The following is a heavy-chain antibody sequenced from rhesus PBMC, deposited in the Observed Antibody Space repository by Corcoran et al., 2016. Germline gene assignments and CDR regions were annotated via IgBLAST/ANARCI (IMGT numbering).Heavy chain of an antibody. V-gene: IGHV4-173*01. D-gene: IGHD2-39*01. CDR2: LSGNGGGP. J-gene: IGHJ5-2*02. CDR1: GGSVSSNY. Sequence: QVQLQESGPGLVKPSATLSLTCGVSGGSVSSNYGCWISQSPGEGLAWIGRLSGNGGGPHSTPSLKSRVTLSTGQSKNQFSLRLTSVAAADTALYFCATLVGVPGSLDVWGRGVLVTVSS. CDR3: ATLVGVPGSLDV.